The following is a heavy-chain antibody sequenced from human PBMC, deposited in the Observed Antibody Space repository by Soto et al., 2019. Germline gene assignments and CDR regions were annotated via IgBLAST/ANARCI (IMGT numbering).Heavy chain of an antibody. CDR2: ISSSSSYI. CDR1: GFTFSSYS. J-gene: IGHJ6*03. Sequence: GGSLRLSCAASGFTFSSYSMNWVRQAPGKGLEWVSSISSSSSYIYYADSVKGRFTISRDNAKNSLNLQMNSLRAEDTAVYYCARDRACSGGSCYTPYYYYYMDVWGKGTTVTVSS. D-gene: IGHD2-15*01. V-gene: IGHV3-21*01. CDR3: ARDRACSGGSCYTPYYYYYMDV.